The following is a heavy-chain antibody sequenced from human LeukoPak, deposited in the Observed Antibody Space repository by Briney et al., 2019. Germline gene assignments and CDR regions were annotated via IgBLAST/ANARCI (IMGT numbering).Heavy chain of an antibody. CDR1: GFTFSSYA. CDR3: AKAARVREQQLSHFDY. Sequence: GRSLRLSCAASGFTFSSYAMSWVRQAPGKGLEWVSAISGSGGSTYYADSVKGRFTISRDNSKNTLYLQMNSLRAEDTAVYYCAKAARVREQQLSHFDYWGQGTLVTVSS. V-gene: IGHV3-23*01. J-gene: IGHJ4*02. D-gene: IGHD6-13*01. CDR2: ISGSGGST.